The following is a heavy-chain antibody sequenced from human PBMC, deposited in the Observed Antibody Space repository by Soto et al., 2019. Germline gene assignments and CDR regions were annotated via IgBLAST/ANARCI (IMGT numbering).Heavy chain of an antibody. CDR3: ARRIVATIYYFDY. D-gene: IGHD5-12*01. V-gene: IGHV4-61*05. Sequence: SETLSLTCTVSGGSISSSSYYWSWIRQPPGKGLEWIGYIYYSGSTNYNPSLKSRVTISVDTSKNQFSLKLSSVTAADTAVYYCARRIVATIYYFDYWGRGTLVTVSS. J-gene: IGHJ4*02. CDR2: IYYSGST. CDR1: GGSISSSSYY.